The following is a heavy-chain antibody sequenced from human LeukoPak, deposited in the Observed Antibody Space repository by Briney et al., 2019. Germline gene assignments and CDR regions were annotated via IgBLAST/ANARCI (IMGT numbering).Heavy chain of an antibody. CDR3: SRILYDNRYFDY. Sequence: SGPTLVKPTQTLTLTCTFSGFSLRSTGVAVSWIRQPPGKALEWLAVTYWNNDRSYSPSLKSRLTITKDTSKNQVVLTMTNMDPVDTATYYCSRILYDNRYFDYWGQGTLVTVSS. V-gene: IGHV2-5*01. D-gene: IGHD3-22*01. CDR2: TYWNNDR. J-gene: IGHJ4*02. CDR1: GFSLRSTGVA.